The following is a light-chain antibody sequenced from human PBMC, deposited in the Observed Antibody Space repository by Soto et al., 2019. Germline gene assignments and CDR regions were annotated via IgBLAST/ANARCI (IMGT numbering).Light chain of an antibody. V-gene: IGLV2-14*01. CDR3: SSYTSSSPYV. J-gene: IGLJ1*01. CDR1: SSDVGGFNY. CDR2: EVS. Sequence: QSVLTQPASVSGSLGQSITISCTGTSSDVGGFNYVSWYQLHPGKAPKLMIYEVSNRLSGVSNRFSGSKSGNTASLTISGLQAEDEADYYCSSYTSSSPYVFGTGTKVTV.